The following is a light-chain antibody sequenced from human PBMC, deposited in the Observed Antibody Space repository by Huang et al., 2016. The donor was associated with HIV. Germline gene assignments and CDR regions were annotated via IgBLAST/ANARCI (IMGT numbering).Light chain of an antibody. CDR2: AAS. V-gene: IGKV1-39*01. CDR1: QTISSH. CDR3: QQSDRTSWT. J-gene: IGKJ1*01. Sequence: DIQMTQSPSSLSASVGDRVTINCRTSQTISSHLNWYQHKPGKAPKLLIYAASSLQSGVPSRFSGSGSGTDFTLTISNLQPEDFATYYCQQSDRTSWTFGQGTKVEIK.